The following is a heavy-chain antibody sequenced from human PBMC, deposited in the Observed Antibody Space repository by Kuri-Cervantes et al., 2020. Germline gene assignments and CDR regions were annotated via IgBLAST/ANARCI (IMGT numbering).Heavy chain of an antibody. J-gene: IGHJ4*02. CDR1: GETFSGYY. Sequence: SETLSLTCAVFGETFSGYYWIWIRQPPGKGLEWIGEINHSGRTNYNPSLKSRVTISLDTSKNQFSLKLSSATAADTAVYYCARDRYGYSSLDYWGQGTLVTVSS. V-gene: IGHV4-34*01. D-gene: IGHD5-24*01. CDR2: INHSGRT. CDR3: ARDRYGYSSLDY.